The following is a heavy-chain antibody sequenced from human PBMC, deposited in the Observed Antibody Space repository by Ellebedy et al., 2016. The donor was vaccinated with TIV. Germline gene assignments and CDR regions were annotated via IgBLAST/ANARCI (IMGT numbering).Heavy chain of an antibody. D-gene: IGHD4-23*01. CDR1: GYTFSSYV. CDR3: GRGSYGGKVDH. V-gene: IGHV1-18*01. CDR2: ISGDSGDT. Sequence: ASVKVSXKASGYTFSSYVISWVRQAPGHGLEWMGWISGDSGDTKNAQTFQGRVTLTRDTSTSTAYMELRSLTSDDTAVYYCGRGSYGGKVDHWGQGTLVTVSS. J-gene: IGHJ4*02.